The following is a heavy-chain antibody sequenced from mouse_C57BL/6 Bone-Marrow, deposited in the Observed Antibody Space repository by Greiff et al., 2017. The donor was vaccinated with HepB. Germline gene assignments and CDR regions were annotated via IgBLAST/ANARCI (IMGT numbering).Heavy chain of an antibody. CDR2: ISDGGSYT. D-gene: IGHD2-4*01. J-gene: IGHJ1*03. CDR3: ARNYDWYFDV. CDR1: GFTFSSYA. Sequence: EVKLMESGGGLVKPGGSLKLSCAASGFTFSSYAMSWVRQTPEKRLEWVATISDGGSYTYYPDNVKGRFTISRDNAKNNLYLQMSQLKSEDTAMYYCARNYDWYFDVWGTGTTVTVSS. V-gene: IGHV5-4*03.